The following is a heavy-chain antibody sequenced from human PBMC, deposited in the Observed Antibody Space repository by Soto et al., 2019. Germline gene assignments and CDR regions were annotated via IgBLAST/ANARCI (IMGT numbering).Heavy chain of an antibody. Sequence: ASVKVSCKASGYTFTSYYMHWVRQAPGQGLEWMGIINPSGGSTSYAQKFQGRVTMTRDTSTSTVYMELSSLRSEDTAVYYCARDYMAARTSRGYYYYGMGVWGQGTTVTVSS. D-gene: IGHD6-6*01. CDR3: ARDYMAARTSRGYYYYGMGV. CDR2: INPSGGST. V-gene: IGHV1-46*01. CDR1: GYTFTSYY. J-gene: IGHJ6*02.